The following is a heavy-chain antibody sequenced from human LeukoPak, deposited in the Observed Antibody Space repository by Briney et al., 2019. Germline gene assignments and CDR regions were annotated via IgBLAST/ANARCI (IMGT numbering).Heavy chain of an antibody. V-gene: IGHV1-69*05. D-gene: IGHD1-14*01. Sequence: SVKVSCKASGGTFSSYAISWVRQAPGQGLEWMGGIIPIFGTANYAQKFQGRVTITTDESTSTAYMELSSLRSEDTAVYYCARALPAPSDAFDIWGQGTMVPVSS. CDR3: ARALPAPSDAFDI. CDR1: GGTFSSYA. CDR2: IIPIFGTA. J-gene: IGHJ3*02.